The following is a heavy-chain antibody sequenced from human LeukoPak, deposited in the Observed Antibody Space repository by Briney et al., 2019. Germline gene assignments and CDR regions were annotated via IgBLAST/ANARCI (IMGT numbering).Heavy chain of an antibody. Sequence: PGRSLRLSCAASGFTFSSYWMHWVRQTPEKGLVWVARIDTDGSSTIYADSVEGRFTISRDNAKNTLFLQMNSLRAEDTALYYCTRGYVGIDYWGQGTLVTVSS. CDR1: GFTFSSYW. CDR2: IDTDGSST. D-gene: IGHD5-12*01. J-gene: IGHJ4*02. CDR3: TRGYVGIDY. V-gene: IGHV3-74*01.